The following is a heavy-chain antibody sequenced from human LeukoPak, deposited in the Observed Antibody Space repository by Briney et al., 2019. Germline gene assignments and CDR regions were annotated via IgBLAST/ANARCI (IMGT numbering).Heavy chain of an antibody. D-gene: IGHD3-22*01. CDR1: GGSFSGYY. CDR2: TNHSGST. V-gene: IGHV4-34*01. CDR3: AATYYYDSSGYFPYYFDY. J-gene: IGHJ4*02. Sequence: PSETLSLTCAVYGGSFSGYYWSWIRQPPGKGLEWIGETNHSGSTNYNPSLKCRVTISVDTSKNQFSLKLSSVTAADTAVYYCAATYYYDSSGYFPYYFDYWGQGTLVTVSS.